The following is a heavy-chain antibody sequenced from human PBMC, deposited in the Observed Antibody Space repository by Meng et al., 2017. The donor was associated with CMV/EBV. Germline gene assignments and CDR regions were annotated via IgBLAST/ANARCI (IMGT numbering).Heavy chain of an antibody. V-gene: IGHV3-30*02. D-gene: IGHD3-22*01. CDR3: AKTREGSSGYSDY. CDR1: GFTFSSYG. CDR2: IRYDGSNK. J-gene: IGHJ4*02. Sequence: GGSLRLSCAASGFTFSSYGMHWVRQAPGKGLEWVAFIRYDGSNKYYADSVKCRFTISRDNSKNTLYLQMNSLRAEDTAVYYCAKTREGSSGYSDYWGQGTLVTVSS.